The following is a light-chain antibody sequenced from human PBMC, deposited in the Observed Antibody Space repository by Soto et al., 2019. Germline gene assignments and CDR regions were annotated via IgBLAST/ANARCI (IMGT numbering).Light chain of an antibody. CDR2: GAS. J-gene: IGKJ5*01. V-gene: IGKV3-15*01. Sequence: EIVMTQSPATLSVSPGERSTLSCRSSKSVSSNLAWYQQKPGQAPRLLIYGASTRATGIPARFSGSGSGTVFTLTISSLQSEDFAVYYCQQYNNWPPITFGQGTRLEIK. CDR3: QQYNNWPPIT. CDR1: KSVSSN.